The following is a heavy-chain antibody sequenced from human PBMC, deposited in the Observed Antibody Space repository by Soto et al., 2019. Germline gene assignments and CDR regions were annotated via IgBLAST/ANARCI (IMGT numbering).Heavy chain of an antibody. CDR2: VIPIFGTA. Sequence: QVQLVQSGAEVKKPGSSVKVSCKASGGTFSSYAISWVRQAPGQGLEWMGGVIPIFGTANYAQKFQGRVTITADESTSTAYMVLSSLRSEDTAVYYCARDRIAAAATFDWFDPWGQGTLVTVSS. V-gene: IGHV1-69*01. D-gene: IGHD6-13*01. CDR3: ARDRIAAAATFDWFDP. J-gene: IGHJ5*02. CDR1: GGTFSSYA.